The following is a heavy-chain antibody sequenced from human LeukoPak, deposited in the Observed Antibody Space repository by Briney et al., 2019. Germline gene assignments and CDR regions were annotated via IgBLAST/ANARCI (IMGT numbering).Heavy chain of an antibody. CDR2: IIPIFGTA. CDR3: ARASLNGSGYPHPHYYGMDV. J-gene: IGHJ6*02. Sequence: SVKVSCKASGGTFSSYAISWVRQAPGQGLEWMGGIIPIFGTANYAQKFQGKVTITADESTSTAYMELSSLRSEDTAVHYCARASLNGSGYPHPHYYGMDVWGQGTTVTVSS. CDR1: GGTFSSYA. V-gene: IGHV1-69*13. D-gene: IGHD3-22*01.